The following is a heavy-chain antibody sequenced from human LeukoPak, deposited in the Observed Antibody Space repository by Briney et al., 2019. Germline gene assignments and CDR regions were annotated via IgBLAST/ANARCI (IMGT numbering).Heavy chain of an antibody. CDR2: ISSSSSYI. CDR3: ARGGRYAYFLDY. Sequence: GGSLRLSCSASGFTFNTYSMNWVRQAPGKGLEWVSSISSSSSYIYYADSVKGRFTISRDNAKNSLYLQMNSLRAEDTAVYYCARGGRYAYFLDYWGQGTLVTVSS. D-gene: IGHD3-16*01. J-gene: IGHJ4*02. V-gene: IGHV3-21*01. CDR1: GFTFNTYS.